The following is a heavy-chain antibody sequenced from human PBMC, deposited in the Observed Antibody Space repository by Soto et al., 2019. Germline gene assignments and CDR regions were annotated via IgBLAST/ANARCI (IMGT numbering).Heavy chain of an antibody. D-gene: IGHD3-10*01. Sequence: QLLESGGGLVQPGGSLRVHCVASGFTFGAYAMTWVRQAPGRGLEWVSSIGGTGSDTYYAASVKGRFTISRDNSKSTLDLQMNNLRAEDTAIYYCAKDAVPYNGQWDWFDTWGQGTLVTVSS. J-gene: IGHJ5*02. CDR1: GFTFGAYA. CDR2: IGGTGSDT. V-gene: IGHV3-23*01. CDR3: AKDAVPYNGQWDWFDT.